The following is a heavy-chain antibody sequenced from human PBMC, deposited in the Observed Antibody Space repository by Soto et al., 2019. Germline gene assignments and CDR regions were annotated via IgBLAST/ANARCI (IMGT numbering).Heavy chain of an antibody. D-gene: IGHD3-10*01. CDR1: GGSISSSSYY. J-gene: IGHJ5*02. Sequence: TSETLSLTCTVSGGSISSSSYYWGWIRQPPGKGLEWIGSIYYSGSTYYNPSLKSRVTISVDTSKNQFSLKLSSVTAADTAVYYFARAGTTMVRGVISGWFDPWGQGTLVTVSS. V-gene: IGHV4-39*07. CDR3: ARAGTTMVRGVISGWFDP. CDR2: IYYSGST.